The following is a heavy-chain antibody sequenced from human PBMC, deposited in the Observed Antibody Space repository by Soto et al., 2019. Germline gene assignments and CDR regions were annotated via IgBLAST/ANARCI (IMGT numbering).Heavy chain of an antibody. D-gene: IGHD3-9*01. Sequence: PSESLSLTSAACGGSISSCVFSWCWSQQPPGEGLEWVGYIYNSASTYYNPSLKTRVTISVDASKSQFYLKLRSVTAADTAVYYCARSMAEKQIFHYFDYWGQGALVTVSS. CDR2: IYNSAST. V-gene: IGHV4-30-2*02. CDR3: ARSMAEKQIFHYFDY. CDR1: GGSISSCVFS. J-gene: IGHJ4*02.